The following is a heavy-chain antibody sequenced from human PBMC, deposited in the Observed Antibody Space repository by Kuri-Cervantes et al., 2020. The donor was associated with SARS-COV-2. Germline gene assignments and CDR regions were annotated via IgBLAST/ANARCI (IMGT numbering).Heavy chain of an antibody. CDR2: INPSGGST. J-gene: IGHJ6*02. D-gene: IGHD2-2*01. CDR3: ARVVPADINGMDV. V-gene: IGHV1-46*03. Sequence: AAVNVSCKASGYTFTSYYMHWVRQAPGQGLEWMGIINPSGGSTGYAQKFQGRVTMTRDTSTSTVYMELSSLGSEDTAVYYCARVVPADINGMDVWGHGTTVTVSS. CDR1: GYTFTSYY.